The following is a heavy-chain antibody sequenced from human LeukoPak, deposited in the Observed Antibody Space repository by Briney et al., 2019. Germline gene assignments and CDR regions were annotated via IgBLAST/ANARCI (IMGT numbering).Heavy chain of an antibody. CDR2: IYPGDSDT. CDR3: ARSPVVVPAAIDAFDI. V-gene: IGHV5-51*01. Sequence: GESLKISCKGSGYSFTSYWIGWVRQMPGKGLEWMGIIYPGDSDTRYSPSFQGQVTISADKSISTAYLQWSSLKASDTAMYYCARSPVVVPAAIDAFDIWGQGTMVTVSS. CDR1: GYSFTSYW. J-gene: IGHJ3*02. D-gene: IGHD2-2*01.